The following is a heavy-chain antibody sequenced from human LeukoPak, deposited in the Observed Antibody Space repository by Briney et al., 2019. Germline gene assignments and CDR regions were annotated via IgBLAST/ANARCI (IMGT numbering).Heavy chain of an antibody. V-gene: IGHV3-21*01. CDR2: ISSSSSYI. Sequence: GGSLRLSCAASGFTFSSYSMNWVRQAPGKGLEWVSSISSSSSYIYYADSVKGRFTISRDNAKNSLYLQMNSLRAEDTAVYYCAREYFNGDYPNWFDPWGQGTLVTVSS. CDR1: GFTFSSYS. CDR3: AREYFNGDYPNWFDP. D-gene: IGHD4-17*01. J-gene: IGHJ5*02.